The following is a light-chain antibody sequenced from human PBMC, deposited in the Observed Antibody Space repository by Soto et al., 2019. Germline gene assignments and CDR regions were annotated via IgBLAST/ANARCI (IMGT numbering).Light chain of an antibody. V-gene: IGKV3-15*01. CDR1: QRVSSN. J-gene: IGKJ5*01. CDR3: QQYNNWPPVT. CDR2: GAS. Sequence: DIVMTQSQATLSVSPGERATLSCSASQRVSSNLAWYQQKPGQAPRLLIYGASTRATDIAARFSGSGSGTEFTLTISSLQSEDFAVYYCQQYNNWPPVTFGQGTRLEIK.